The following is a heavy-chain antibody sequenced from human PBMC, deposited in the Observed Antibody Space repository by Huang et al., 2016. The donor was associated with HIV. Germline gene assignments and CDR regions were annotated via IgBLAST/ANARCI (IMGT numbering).Heavy chain of an antibody. D-gene: IGHD3-10*01. Sequence: QLQLQESGPGLVKPSETLSLTCTVSGGSIRSDNYYWGWIRQPPGKGVEWSASIYYSGSTYYNPSRKSRVTITVDTAENQCALKLGSVTAADTAVYYCARLPGSITMIRGVITDPYWGQGTLVTVSS. CDR1: GGSIRSDNYY. CDR2: IYYSGST. V-gene: IGHV4-39*01. CDR3: ARLPGSITMIRGVITDPY. J-gene: IGHJ4*02.